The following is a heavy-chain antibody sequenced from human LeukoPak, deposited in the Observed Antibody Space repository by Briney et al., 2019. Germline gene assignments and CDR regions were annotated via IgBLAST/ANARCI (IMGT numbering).Heavy chain of an antibody. CDR2: IIPILGIA. D-gene: IGHD5-18*01. J-gene: IGHJ6*02. V-gene: IGHV1-69*04. CDR3: AGYSYGLYYYGMDV. CDR1: GGTFSSYA. Sequence: ASVKVSCKASGGTFSSYAISWVRQAPGQGLEWMGRIIPILGIANYAQKFQGRVTITADQSTSTAYMELSSLRSEDTAVYYCAGYSYGLYYYGMDVWGQGTPVTVSS.